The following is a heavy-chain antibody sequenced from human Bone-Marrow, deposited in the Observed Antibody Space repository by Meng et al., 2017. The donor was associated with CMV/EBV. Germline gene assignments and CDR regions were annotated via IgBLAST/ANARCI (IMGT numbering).Heavy chain of an antibody. CDR3: ARDRISGSYPYYYYGMDV. V-gene: IGHV1-69*05. D-gene: IGHD1-26*01. Sequence: SVKVSCKASGYTFTSYGISWVRQAPGQGLEWMGGIIPIFGTANYAQKFQGRVTITTDESTSTAYMELSSLRSEDTAVYYCARDRISGSYPYYYYGMDVWGQGTTVTVSS. CDR1: GYTFTSYG. J-gene: IGHJ6*02. CDR2: IIPIFGTA.